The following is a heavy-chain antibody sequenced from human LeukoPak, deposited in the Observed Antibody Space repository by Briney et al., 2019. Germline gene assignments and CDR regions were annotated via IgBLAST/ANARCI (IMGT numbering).Heavy chain of an antibody. V-gene: IGHV3-23*01. Sequence: GGSLRLSCAASGFTFSSYAMSWVRQAPGKGLEWVPAISGSGGSTYYADSVKGRFTISRDNSKNTLYLQMNSLRAEDTAVYYCAKDGTYDSSGYSTYNWFDPWGQGTLVTVSS. D-gene: IGHD3-22*01. J-gene: IGHJ5*02. CDR3: AKDGTYDSSGYSTYNWFDP. CDR1: GFTFSSYA. CDR2: ISGSGGST.